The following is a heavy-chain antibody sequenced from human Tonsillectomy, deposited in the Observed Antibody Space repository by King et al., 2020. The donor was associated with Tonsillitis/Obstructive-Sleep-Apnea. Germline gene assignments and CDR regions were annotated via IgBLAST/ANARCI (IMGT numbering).Heavy chain of an antibody. CDR1: GGSFTYYY. CDR3: ARGPEYDVLTGYDYYYSYGMDV. CDR2: INHSGST. J-gene: IGHJ6*02. V-gene: IGHV4-34*01. Sequence: VQLQQWGAGLLKPSETLSLTCAVFGGSFTYYYWSWIRQSPGKGLEWIGEINHSGSTNYNPSLKSRVTISVDTSKNQFSLKLSSVTAADTAEYYCARGPEYDVLTGYDYYYSYGMDVWGQGTTVTVSS. D-gene: IGHD3-9*01.